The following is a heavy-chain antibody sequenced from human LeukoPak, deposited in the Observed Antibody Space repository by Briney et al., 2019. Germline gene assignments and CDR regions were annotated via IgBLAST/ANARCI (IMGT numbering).Heavy chain of an antibody. V-gene: IGHV3-23*01. J-gene: IGHJ3*02. Sequence: GSLRLSCAASGFTFSSYAMSWVRQAPGKGLEWVSAISGSGGSTYYADSVKGRFTISRDNSKNTLYLQMNSLRAEDTAVYYCAKDAGYSYAKNDAFDIWGQGTMVTVSS. D-gene: IGHD5-18*01. CDR3: AKDAGYSYAKNDAFDI. CDR2: ISGSGGST. CDR1: GFTFSSYA.